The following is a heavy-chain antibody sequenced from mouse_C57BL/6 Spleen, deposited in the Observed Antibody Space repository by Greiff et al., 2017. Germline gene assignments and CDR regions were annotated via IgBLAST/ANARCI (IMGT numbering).Heavy chain of an antibody. Sequence: VQLQQSGAELARPGASVKLSCKASGYTFTSYGISWVKQRTGQGLEWIGEIYPRSGNTYYNEKFQGKATLTADNSSSTAYMELRSLTSEDSAVYFCVAYYYGSSPLYAMDYWGQGTSVTVSS. CDR1: GYTFTSYG. CDR2: IYPRSGNT. J-gene: IGHJ4*01. V-gene: IGHV1-81*01. D-gene: IGHD1-1*01. CDR3: VAYYYGSSPLYAMDY.